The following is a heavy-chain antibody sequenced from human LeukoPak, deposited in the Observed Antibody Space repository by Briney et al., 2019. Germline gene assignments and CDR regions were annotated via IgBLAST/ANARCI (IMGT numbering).Heavy chain of an antibody. Sequence: PGGSLRLSCAASGFTFSSYSMNWVRQAPGKGLEWVSSISSSSSYIYYADSVKGRFTISRDNAKNSLYLQMNSLRAEDTAVYYCARVFAYYDSSGYNWFDPWGQGTLVTVSS. CDR3: ARVFAYYDSSGYNWFDP. CDR2: ISSSSSYI. V-gene: IGHV3-21*01. CDR1: GFTFSSYS. J-gene: IGHJ5*02. D-gene: IGHD3-22*01.